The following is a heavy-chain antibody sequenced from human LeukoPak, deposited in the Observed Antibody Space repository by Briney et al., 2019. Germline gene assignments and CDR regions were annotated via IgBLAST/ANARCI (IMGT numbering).Heavy chain of an antibody. V-gene: IGHV5-51*01. CDR2: IYPGDSDT. D-gene: IGHD5-24*01. CDR3: ARVEMATGWFDP. Sequence: GESLKISCRGSGYSFTSYWIGRVRQKPGKGLEWMGIIYPGDSDTTYSPSFQGQVTIAVDKSISTAYLQWNSLKASDTAMYFCARVEMATGWFDPWGQGTLVTVSS. CDR1: GYSFTSYW. J-gene: IGHJ5*02.